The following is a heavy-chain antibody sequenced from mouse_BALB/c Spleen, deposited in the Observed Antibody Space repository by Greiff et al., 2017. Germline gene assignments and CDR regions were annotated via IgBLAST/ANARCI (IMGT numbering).Heavy chain of an antibody. CDR1: GYTFTDYA. Sequence: VQLQQSGAELVRPGVSVKISCKGSGYTFTDYAMHWVKQSHAKSLEWIGVISTYYGDASYNQKFKGKATMTVDKSSSTAYMELARLTSEDSAIYYCARGEVRRYFDVWGAGTTVTVSS. V-gene: IGHV1S137*01. CDR2: ISTYYGDA. CDR3: ARGEVRRYFDV. D-gene: IGHD2-14*01. J-gene: IGHJ1*01.